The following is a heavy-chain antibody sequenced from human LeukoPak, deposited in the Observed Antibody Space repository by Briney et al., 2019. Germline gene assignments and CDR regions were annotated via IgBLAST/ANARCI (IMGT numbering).Heavy chain of an antibody. J-gene: IGHJ6*03. V-gene: IGHV4-39*07. D-gene: IGHD2-2*02. CDR2: IYYSGST. CDR3: ARDWEYQVLYGADYYMDV. CDR1: GGSISSSNYY. Sequence: SETLSLTCTVSGGSISSSNYYWGWIRQPPGKGLEWIGSIYYSGSTYYNPSLKSRVTISVDTSKNQFSLKLSSVTAADTAVYYCARDWEYQVLYGADYYMDVWGRGTTVTVAS.